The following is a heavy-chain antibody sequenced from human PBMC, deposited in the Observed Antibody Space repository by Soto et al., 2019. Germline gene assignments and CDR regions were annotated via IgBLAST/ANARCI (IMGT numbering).Heavy chain of an antibody. CDR3: ARVVGYCSGGSCYPGWFDP. CDR1: GGSVSSGIYY. D-gene: IGHD2-15*01. Sequence: PSETLSLTCTVSGGSVSSGIYYWSWIRQPPGKGLEWIGYIYYSGSTNYNPSLKSRVTISVDTSKNQFSLKLSSVTAADTAVYYCARVVGYCSGGSCYPGWFDPWGQGTLVTVSS. CDR2: IYYSGST. J-gene: IGHJ5*02. V-gene: IGHV4-61*01.